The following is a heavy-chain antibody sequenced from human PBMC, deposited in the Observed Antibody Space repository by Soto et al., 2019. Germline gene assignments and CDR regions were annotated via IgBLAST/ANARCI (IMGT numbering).Heavy chain of an antibody. Sequence: EVQLLESGGGLVQPGGSLRLSCAASGFTFGSYAMTWVRQAPGKGLEWVSAISGSGRSTYYADSVKGRFTISRDNSKNTLYLQMNSLRAGDTAVYYCAKDLRFNYMGAHGMDVWGQGTTVTVSS. D-gene: IGHD1-1*01. CDR1: GFTFGSYA. J-gene: IGHJ6*02. CDR2: ISGSGRST. CDR3: AKDLRFNYMGAHGMDV. V-gene: IGHV3-23*01.